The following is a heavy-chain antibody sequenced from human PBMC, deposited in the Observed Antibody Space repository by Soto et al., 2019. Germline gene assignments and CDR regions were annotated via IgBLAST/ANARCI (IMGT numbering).Heavy chain of an antibody. V-gene: IGHV4-59*01. Sequence: PSETLSLTCTVSGGSISSYYWSWIRQPPGKGLEWIGYIYYSGSTNYNPSLKSRVTISVDTSKNQFSLKLSSVTAADTAVYYCASNPPYSSSPYFDYWGQGTLVTVSS. CDR3: ASNPPYSSSPYFDY. CDR2: IYYSGST. J-gene: IGHJ4*02. D-gene: IGHD6-6*01. CDR1: GGSISSYY.